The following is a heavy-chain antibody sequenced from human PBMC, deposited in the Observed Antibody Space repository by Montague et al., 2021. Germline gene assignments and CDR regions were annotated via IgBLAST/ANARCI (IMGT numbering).Heavy chain of an antibody. D-gene: IGHD3-10*01. CDR2: IGGSGDDT. V-gene: IGHV3-23*01. CDR3: ATRGTIVRGVISPQYFDY. CDR1: TSTFRTYV. J-gene: IGHJ4*02. Sequence: SLTLSCAVSTSTFRTYVMSWVRQAPGTGLEWLSSIGGSGDDTHYXDSVKGRFTISRDISRKTLYLQMDSLTAEDTAVYFCATRGTIVRGVISPQYFDYWGQGTQVTVSS.